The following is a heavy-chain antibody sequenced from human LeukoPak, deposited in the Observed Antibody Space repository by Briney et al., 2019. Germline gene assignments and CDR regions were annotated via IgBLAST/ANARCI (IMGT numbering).Heavy chain of an antibody. V-gene: IGHV3-74*01. D-gene: IGHD3-22*01. CDR2: INSDGSST. CDR3: ARDEGYYDSSGYSIGDY. Sequence: GGSLRLSYAASGFTFSSYWMHWVRQAPGKGLVWVSRINSDGSSTSYADSVKGRFTISRDNAKNTLYLQMNSLRAEDTAVYYCARDEGYYDSSGYSIGDYWGQGTLVTVSS. J-gene: IGHJ4*02. CDR1: GFTFSSYW.